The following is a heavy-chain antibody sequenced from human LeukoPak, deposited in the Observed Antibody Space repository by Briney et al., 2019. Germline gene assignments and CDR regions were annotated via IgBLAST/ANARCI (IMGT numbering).Heavy chain of an antibody. CDR1: GYTFTSYD. CDR2: MNPNSDNT. D-gene: IGHD5-12*01. V-gene: IGHV1-8*03. CDR3: AREGGYTGFREFDY. J-gene: IGHJ4*02. Sequence: ASVKVSCKASGYTFTSYDINWVRQATGQGLEWMGWMNPNSDNTGYAQKFQGRVTFTRNTSISTAYMELSSLRSEDTAVYYCAREGGYTGFREFDYWGQGTLVTVSS.